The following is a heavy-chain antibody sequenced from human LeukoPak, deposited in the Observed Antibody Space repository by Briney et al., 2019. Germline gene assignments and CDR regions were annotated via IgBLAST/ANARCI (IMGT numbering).Heavy chain of an antibody. D-gene: IGHD6-6*01. CDR2: ISSSSRYI. V-gene: IGHV3-21*01. J-gene: IGHJ1*01. CDR3: ARDLTTSSTAYFHH. Sequence: GGSLRLSCTASGFTFSSYSMNWVRQAPGKGLEWVSSISSSSRYIYYADSVKGRFTISRDNGKNSLYLQMNSLRAEDTAVYYCARDLTTSSTAYFHHWGQGTLVTVSS. CDR1: GFTFSSYS.